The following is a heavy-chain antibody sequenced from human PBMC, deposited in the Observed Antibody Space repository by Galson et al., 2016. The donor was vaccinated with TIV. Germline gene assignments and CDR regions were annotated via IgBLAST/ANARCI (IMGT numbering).Heavy chain of an antibody. J-gene: IGHJ4*02. Sequence: PALVKPTQTLTLTCTFSGFSLTTSGMCVSWIRQPPGKALEWLARIDWDDDKYYSTSLRTRLTISKGTSKNQVVLTMTNMDPVDTATYYCARRGPRGDTDYWGQGTFDTVSS. CDR2: IDWDDDK. CDR3: ARRGPRGDTDY. CDR1: GFSLTTSGMC. V-gene: IGHV2-70*11.